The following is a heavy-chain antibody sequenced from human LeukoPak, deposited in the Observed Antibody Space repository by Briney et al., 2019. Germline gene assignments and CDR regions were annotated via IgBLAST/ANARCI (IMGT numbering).Heavy chain of an antibody. CDR3: AKGQEGVTLCDY. Sequence: GGSLRLSCAASGFTFDDYGMNWVRQAPGKGLEWVAFIRYDGSNKYYADSVKGRFTISRDNSKNTLYLQMNSLRAEDTAVYYCAKGQEGVTLCDYWGQGTLVTVSS. V-gene: IGHV3-30*02. CDR2: IRYDGSNK. D-gene: IGHD4-23*01. CDR1: GFTFDDYG. J-gene: IGHJ4*02.